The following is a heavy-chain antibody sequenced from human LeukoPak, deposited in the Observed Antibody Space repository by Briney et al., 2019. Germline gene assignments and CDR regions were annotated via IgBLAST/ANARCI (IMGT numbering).Heavy chain of an antibody. Sequence: PSETLSLTCTVSGGSISSSSYYWGWVRQPPGKGLEWIGSIYYSGSTYYNPSLKSRVTISVDTSKNQFSLKLSSVTAADTAVYYCARRIAARPGYYYGMDVWGQGTTVTASS. CDR1: GGSISSSSYY. CDR2: IYYSGST. D-gene: IGHD6-6*01. CDR3: ARRIAARPGYYYGMDV. J-gene: IGHJ6*02. V-gene: IGHV4-39*01.